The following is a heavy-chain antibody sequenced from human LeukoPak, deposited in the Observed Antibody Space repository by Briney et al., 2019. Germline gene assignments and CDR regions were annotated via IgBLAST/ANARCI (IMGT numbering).Heavy chain of an antibody. CDR3: AKGAYYDFWSGYPRLEY. D-gene: IGHD3-3*01. Sequence: GGSLRLSCTASGFTFSNSAMSWVRQAPGEGLEWVSGIGGSGSTTFYADSVEGRFTISRDNSKNTLYLQLSSLRAEDTAVYYCAKGAYYDFWSGYPRLEYWGQGTLVTVSS. CDR1: GFTFSNSA. V-gene: IGHV3-23*01. CDR2: IGGSGSTT. J-gene: IGHJ4*02.